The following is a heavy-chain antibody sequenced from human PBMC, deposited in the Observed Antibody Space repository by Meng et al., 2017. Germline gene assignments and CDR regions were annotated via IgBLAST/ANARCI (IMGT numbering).Heavy chain of an antibody. CDR1: GGSFSGYY. CDR2: INHSGST. V-gene: IGHV4-34*01. Sequence: SETLSLTCAVYGGSFSGYYWSWIRQPPGKGLEWSGEINHSGSTNYNPSLKSRVTISVDTSKNQFSLKLSSVTAADTAVYYCARGTLTSSSWYRGYYYGMDVWGQGTTVTVSS. D-gene: IGHD6-13*01. CDR3: ARGTLTSSSWYRGYYYGMDV. J-gene: IGHJ6*02.